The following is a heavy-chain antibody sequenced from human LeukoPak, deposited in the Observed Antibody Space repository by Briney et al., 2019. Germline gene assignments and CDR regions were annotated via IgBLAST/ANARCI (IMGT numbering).Heavy chain of an antibody. CDR2: MNPNSGNT. Sequence: ASVTVSFTASGYTFTSYDINWVRQAPGQGLEWMGWMNPNSGNTGYAQKFQGRVTMTRNTSISTAYMELSSLRSEDTAVYYCARGQGEWFDPWGQGTLVTVSS. CDR3: ARGQGEWFDP. V-gene: IGHV1-8*01. J-gene: IGHJ5*02. CDR1: GYTFTSYD. D-gene: IGHD2-21*01.